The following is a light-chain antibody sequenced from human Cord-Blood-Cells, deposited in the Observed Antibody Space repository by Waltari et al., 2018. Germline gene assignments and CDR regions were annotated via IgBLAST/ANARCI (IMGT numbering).Light chain of an antibody. CDR3: SSYAGSNNYV. CDR1: SSDVRGYNS. V-gene: IGLV2-8*01. CDR2: EVS. J-gene: IGLJ1*01. Sequence: QSALTQPPSASGSPGQSVTLSCTGTSSDVRGYNSVSWYQQHTGKAPKPMIYEVSKRPSGVPDRFSGSKSGNTASLTVSGLQAEDEADYYCSSYAGSNNYVFGTGTKVTVL.